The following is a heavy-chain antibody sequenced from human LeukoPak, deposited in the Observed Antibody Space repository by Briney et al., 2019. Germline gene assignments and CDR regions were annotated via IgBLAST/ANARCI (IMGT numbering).Heavy chain of an antibody. CDR2: IYTSGST. CDR3: ARGRGSYYGYYFDY. J-gene: IGHJ4*02. CDR1: GGSFSGSYY. Sequence: SETLSLTCAVYGGSFSGSYYWSWIRQPAGKGLEWIGRIYTSGSTNYNPSLKSRVTISVDTSKNQFSLKLSSVTAADTAVYYCARGRGSYYGYYFDYWGQGTLVTVSS. V-gene: IGHV4-61*02. D-gene: IGHD1-26*01.